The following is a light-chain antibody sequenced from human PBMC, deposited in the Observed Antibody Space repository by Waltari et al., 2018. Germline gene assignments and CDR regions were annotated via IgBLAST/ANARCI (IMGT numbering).Light chain of an antibody. CDR2: DVN. CDR1: TSDVGKYNL. J-gene: IGLJ3*02. Sequence: QSALTQTAAVSGSPGQSITISCTGTTSDVGKYNLASWYQQHPGKAPTLIIYDVNKRPSGVSNRFSGSKSGNTAFLTISGLQAADEAEYYCCSYAGSAISVFGGGTKLTVL. CDR3: CSYAGSAISV. V-gene: IGLV2-23*02.